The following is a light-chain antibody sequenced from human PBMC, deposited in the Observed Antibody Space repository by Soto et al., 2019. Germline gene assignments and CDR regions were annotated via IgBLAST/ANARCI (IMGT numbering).Light chain of an antibody. CDR1: SSDVGGYNY. CDR3: SSYTRSSTPWV. Sequence: QPVLTQPASVSGSPGQSITISCTGTSSDVGGYNYVSWYQQLPGKAPKLMIYEVNNRPSGVSNRFSGSKSANTASLTISGLQAEDEADYYCSSYTRSSTPWVFGGGTKLTVL. V-gene: IGLV2-14*01. J-gene: IGLJ3*02. CDR2: EVN.